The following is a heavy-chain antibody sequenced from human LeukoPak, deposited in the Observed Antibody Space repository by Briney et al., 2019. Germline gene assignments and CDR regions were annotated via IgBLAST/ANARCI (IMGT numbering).Heavy chain of an antibody. J-gene: IGHJ4*02. V-gene: IGHV3-30*02. CDR2: IRYDGSNK. D-gene: IGHD5-18*01. Sequence: PGGSLRLSCAASGFTFSSYGMHWVRQAPGKGLEWVAFIRYDGSNKYYADSVKGRFTISRDNAKNSLYLQMNSLRAEDTAVYYCARDQSGAMAADYFDYWGQGTLVTVSS. CDR3: ARDQSGAMAADYFDY. CDR1: GFTFSSYG.